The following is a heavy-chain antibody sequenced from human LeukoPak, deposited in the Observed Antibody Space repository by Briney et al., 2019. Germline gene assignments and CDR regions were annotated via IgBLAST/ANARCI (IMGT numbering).Heavy chain of an antibody. Sequence: ASVKVSCKASGGTFSSYAISWVRQAPGQGLEWMGGIIPIFGTANYAQKFQGRVTITADESTSTAYMELSSLRSEDTAVYYCARAGDTAMARDVFDIWGQGTMVTVSS. CDR2: IIPIFGTA. V-gene: IGHV1-69*01. D-gene: IGHD5-18*01. CDR1: GGTFSSYA. J-gene: IGHJ3*02. CDR3: ARAGDTAMARDVFDI.